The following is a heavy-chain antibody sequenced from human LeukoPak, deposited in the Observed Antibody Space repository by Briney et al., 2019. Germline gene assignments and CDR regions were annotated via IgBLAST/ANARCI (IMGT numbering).Heavy chain of an antibody. CDR1: GFTFSNYG. Sequence: GGSLRLSCAASGFTFSNYGMYWVRQAPGEGLEWVAFIRYDGTNEYYADSVKGRFTISRDNSKNTFYMLMNSLRPEDTAMYYCAKDQEYSGSEFWSGHYYYMDVWGKGTTVTVSS. CDR2: IRYDGTNE. J-gene: IGHJ6*03. CDR3: AKDQEYSGSEFWSGHYYYMDV. V-gene: IGHV3-30*02. D-gene: IGHD3-3*01.